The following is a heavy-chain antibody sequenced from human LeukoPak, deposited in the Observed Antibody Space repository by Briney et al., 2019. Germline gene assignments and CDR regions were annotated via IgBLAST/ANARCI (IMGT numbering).Heavy chain of an antibody. D-gene: IGHD6-13*01. CDR1: GGSISGYY. J-gene: IGHJ6*03. V-gene: IGHV4-59*01. Sequence: SETLSLTCTVSGGSISGYYWSWIRQPPGKGLEWIGYIYYSGSTNYNPSLKSRVTISVDTSKNQFSLKLSSVTAADTAVYYCARYGRYSSSYYYYYMDVWGKGTTVTVSS. CDR2: IYYSGST. CDR3: ARYGRYSSSYYYYYMDV.